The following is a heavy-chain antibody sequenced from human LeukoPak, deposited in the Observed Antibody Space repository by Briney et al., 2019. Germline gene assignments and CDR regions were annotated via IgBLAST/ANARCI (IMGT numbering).Heavy chain of an antibody. V-gene: IGHV3-30*04. CDR1: GFTFSSYA. CDR2: ISYDGSNK. D-gene: IGHD1-1*01. Sequence: GSLRLFCAASGFTFSSYAMHRVRQAPAQGLEWGAVISYDGSNKYYADSVKGRFTISIDNSKNTLYLQMNSLRAEDTAVYYCARDRMEGTYYYYYYMDVWGKGTTVTVSS. J-gene: IGHJ6*03. CDR3: ARDRMEGTYYYYYYMDV.